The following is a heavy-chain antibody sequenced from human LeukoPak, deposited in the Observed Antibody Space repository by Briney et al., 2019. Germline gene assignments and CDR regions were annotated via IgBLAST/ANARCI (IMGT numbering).Heavy chain of an antibody. V-gene: IGHV4-61*02. CDR2: IHTSGDT. D-gene: IGHD2-2*01. J-gene: IGHJ6*03. Sequence: PSQTLSLTCTVSGASFSRGTYYWHWIRQPAGRGLEWIGRIHTSGDTNYSPSLSGRVSISVDTSQNQFSLQLTSVTAADTAVYYCARFTVPPGNCSPTNCYDYYYYMDVWGKGTTVTVSS. CDR3: ARFTVPPGNCSPTNCYDYYYYMDV. CDR1: GASFSRGTYY.